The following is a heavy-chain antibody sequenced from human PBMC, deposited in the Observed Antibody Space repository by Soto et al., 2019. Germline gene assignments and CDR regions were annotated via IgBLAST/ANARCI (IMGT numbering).Heavy chain of an antibody. J-gene: IGHJ4*02. Sequence: ASVKVSCKASGYTFTSYYMHWVRQAPGQGLEWMGIINPSGGSTTYAQKFQGRVTMTRDTSTSTVYMELSSLRAEDTAVYYCAKHSGLVGTTSHFDYWGQGTLVTVS. CDR3: AKHSGLVGTTSHFDY. CDR2: INPSGGST. CDR1: GYTFTSYY. D-gene: IGHD1-26*01. V-gene: IGHV1-46*01.